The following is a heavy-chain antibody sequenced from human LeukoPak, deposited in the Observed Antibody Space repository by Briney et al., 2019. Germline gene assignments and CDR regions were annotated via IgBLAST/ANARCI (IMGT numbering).Heavy chain of an antibody. Sequence: SETLSLTCTVSGGSISSSNWWSWVRQPPGKGLEWIGEIYHSGSTNYNPSLKSRVTISVDTSKNQFSLKLSSVTAADTAVYYCARDRGRSSWINWGQGTLVTVSS. V-gene: IGHV4-4*02. CDR2: IYHSGST. J-gene: IGHJ4*02. CDR1: GGSISSSNW. D-gene: IGHD6-13*01. CDR3: ARDRGRSSWIN.